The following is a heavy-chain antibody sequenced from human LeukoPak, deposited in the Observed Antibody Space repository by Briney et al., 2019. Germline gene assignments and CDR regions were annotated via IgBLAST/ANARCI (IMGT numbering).Heavy chain of an antibody. CDR3: ARDLLNDEGSSYFFDQ. J-gene: IGHJ4*02. CDR2: ISKSSDRI. V-gene: IGHV3-48*04. Sequence: GGSLRLSCAASGFTFSSYSMNWVRQAPGKGLEWVSYISKSSDRIYHADSVKGRFTISRANANNSLYLQMDSLRAEDTAVYYCARDLLNDEGSSYFFDQWGQGTLVTVSS. CDR1: GFTFSSYS. D-gene: IGHD2-2*01.